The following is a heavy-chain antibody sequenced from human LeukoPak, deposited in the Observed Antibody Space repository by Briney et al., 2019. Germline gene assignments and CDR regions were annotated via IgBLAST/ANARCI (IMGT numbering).Heavy chain of an antibody. J-gene: IGHJ4*02. CDR3: ATDRGWRTSGYYLYYFEY. CDR2: IKHDGSEK. Sequence: GGSLRLSCAASGFIFTNYFMSWVRQAPGKGLEWVASIKHDGSEKYYVDSVRGRFTISRDNIMNSLYLQMSSLRAEDTAVYYCATDRGWRTSGYYLYYFEYWGQGTLVTYSS. D-gene: IGHD3-3*01. V-gene: IGHV3-7*01. CDR1: GFIFTNYF.